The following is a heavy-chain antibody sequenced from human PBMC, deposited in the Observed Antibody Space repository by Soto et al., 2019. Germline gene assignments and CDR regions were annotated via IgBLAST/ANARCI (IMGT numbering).Heavy chain of an antibody. Sequence: EVQLVESGGGLVQPGGSLRLSCAASGFTFSSYWMHWVRQAPGKGLVWVSRTNSDGSSTSYADSVKGRFTISRDNAKNTLYLQMNSLRAEDTAVYYCARESYGDDVGAYYYYYGMDVWGQGTTVTVSS. CDR1: GFTFSSYW. CDR3: ARESYGDDVGAYYYYYGMDV. D-gene: IGHD4-17*01. V-gene: IGHV3-74*01. CDR2: TNSDGSST. J-gene: IGHJ6*02.